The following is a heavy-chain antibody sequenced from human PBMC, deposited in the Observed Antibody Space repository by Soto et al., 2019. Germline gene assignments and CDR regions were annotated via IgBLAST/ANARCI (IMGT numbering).Heavy chain of an antibody. CDR2: TYYRSKWYN. Sequence: RTLSLTCAISVDSVSSNSAAWNWIRQSPSRGLEWLGRTYYRSKWYNDYAVSVKSRITINPDTSKNQFSLQLNSVTPEDMAVYYCARGGGYSSSSGYDYWGQGTLVTVSS. V-gene: IGHV6-1*01. CDR3: ARGGGYSSSSGYDY. J-gene: IGHJ4*02. D-gene: IGHD6-13*01. CDR1: VDSVSSNSAA.